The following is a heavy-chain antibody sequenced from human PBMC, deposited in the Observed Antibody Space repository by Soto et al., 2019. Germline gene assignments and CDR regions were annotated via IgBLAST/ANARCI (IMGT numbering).Heavy chain of an antibody. D-gene: IGHD2-2*01. CDR3: AAVVVPDAGYDAFDI. J-gene: IGHJ3*02. Sequence: PGESLKISCKGSGYSFTSYWIGWVRQMPGKGLEWMGIIYPGDSDTRYSPSFQGQVTISADKSISTAYLQWSSLKASDTAMYYCAAVVVPDAGYDAFDIWGQGTMVTVSS. CDR1: GYSFTSYW. V-gene: IGHV5-51*01. CDR2: IYPGDSDT.